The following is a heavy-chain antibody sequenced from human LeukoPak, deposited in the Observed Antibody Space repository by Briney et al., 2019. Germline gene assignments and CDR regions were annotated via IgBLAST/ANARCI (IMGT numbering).Heavy chain of an antibody. V-gene: IGHV1-46*03. CDR2: INPRGGST. D-gene: IGHD5-24*01. CDR1: GYTITSYY. CDR3: ARSVKMPTIVH. Sequence: ASVKVSCKASGYTITSYYMHWVRQAPGQGLEWMGIINPRGGSTSHAQKFQGRVTMTRDTSTSTVYMELSSLRSEDTAVYYCARSVKMPTIVHWGQGTLVTVSS. J-gene: IGHJ4*02.